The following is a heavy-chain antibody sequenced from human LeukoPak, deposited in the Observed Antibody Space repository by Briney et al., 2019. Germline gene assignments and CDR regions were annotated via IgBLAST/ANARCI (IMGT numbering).Heavy chain of an antibody. D-gene: IGHD4-17*01. CDR3: AKEMTTVTTGGFDY. CDR1: GYTFTSYA. Sequence: ASVKVSCKASGYTFTSYAMHWVRQAPGQRLEWMGWINAGNGNTKYSQKFQGRVTITRDTSASTAYMELNSLRSEDTAVYYCAKEMTTVTTGGFDYWGQGTLVTVSS. V-gene: IGHV1-3*01. CDR2: INAGNGNT. J-gene: IGHJ4*02.